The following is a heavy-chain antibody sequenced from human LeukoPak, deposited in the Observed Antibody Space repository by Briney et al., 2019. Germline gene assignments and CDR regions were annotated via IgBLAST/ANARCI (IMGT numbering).Heavy chain of an antibody. Sequence: SETLSLTCTVSGGSISSGSYYWSWIRQPAGKGLEWIGRIYTSGSTNYNPSLKSRVTISVDTSKNQFSLKLSSVTAADTAVYYCARARYYDSSGYYSNDAFDIWGQVTMVTVSS. CDR2: IYTSGST. CDR1: GGSISSGSYY. J-gene: IGHJ3*02. CDR3: ARARYYDSSGYYSNDAFDI. D-gene: IGHD3-22*01. V-gene: IGHV4-61*02.